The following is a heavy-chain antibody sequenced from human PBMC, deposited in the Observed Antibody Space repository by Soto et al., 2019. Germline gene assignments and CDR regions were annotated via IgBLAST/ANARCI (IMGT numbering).Heavy chain of an antibody. V-gene: IGHV1-46*03. CDR3: PSLGPSFGEPWRGQYFGF. J-gene: IGHJ4*02. Sequence: QVHLVQSGAEVRKPGASVKVSCKASGYSVTSYYIHWVRQAPGQGLEWMGIVNPSGDATTYAQIFHGTVPMTRNTSTTKIHMGLSSLTSAATPIYFCPSLGPSFGEPWRGQYFGFWGQGTLVTVSS. D-gene: IGHD3-10*01. CDR1: GYSVTSYY. CDR2: VNPSGDAT.